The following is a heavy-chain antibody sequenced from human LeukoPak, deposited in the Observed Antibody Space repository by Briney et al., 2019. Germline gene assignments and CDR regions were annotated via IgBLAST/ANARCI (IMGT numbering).Heavy chain of an antibody. J-gene: IGHJ4*02. D-gene: IGHD2-8*02. CDR2: ISSASTKT. V-gene: IGHV3-11*03. CDR1: GFTFSDEY. Sequence: GGSLRLSCAASGFTFSDEYMSWIRQAPGKGLEWISYISSASTKTMYADSVKGRFTISRDNAKNSLYMQMNSLRAEDTAVYYCARRRDYWVIDYWGQGTLVTVSS. CDR3: ARRRDYWVIDY.